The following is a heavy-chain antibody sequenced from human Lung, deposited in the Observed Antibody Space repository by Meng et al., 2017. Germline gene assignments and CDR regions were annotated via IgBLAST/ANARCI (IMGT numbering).Heavy chain of an antibody. CDR3: AKDLSKQQQLGELDY. CDR2: ISYDGSNK. CDR1: GFTFSSYG. Sequence: QVQLVESGGGVVQPGRSLRLSCAASGFTFSSYGMHWVRQGPGKGLEWVAVISYDGSNKYYADSVKGRFTISRDNSKNTLYLQMNSLRAEDTAVYYCAKDLSKQQQLGELDYWGQGTLVTVSS. J-gene: IGHJ4*02. V-gene: IGHV3-30*18. D-gene: IGHD6-13*01.